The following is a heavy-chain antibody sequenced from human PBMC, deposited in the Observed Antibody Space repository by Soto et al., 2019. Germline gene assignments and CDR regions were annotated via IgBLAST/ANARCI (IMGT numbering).Heavy chain of an antibody. CDR3: ARSYDSSGYPLLAVGYFVY. V-gene: IGHV4-34*01. J-gene: IGHJ4*02. Sequence: SETLSLTCAVYGGSFSGYYWSWIRQPPGKGLEWIGEINHSGSTNYNPSLKSRVTISVDTSKNQFSLKLSSVTAEDTAVYYCARSYDSSGYPLLAVGYFVYWGEGTLVTVYS. CDR1: GGSFSGYY. CDR2: INHSGST. D-gene: IGHD3-22*01.